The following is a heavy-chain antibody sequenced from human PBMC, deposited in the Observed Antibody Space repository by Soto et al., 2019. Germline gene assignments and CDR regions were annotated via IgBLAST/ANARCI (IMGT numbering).Heavy chain of an antibody. CDR2: IYYSGST. J-gene: IGHJ5*02. D-gene: IGHD2-2*01. CDR1: GGSISSGDYY. V-gene: IGHV4-30-4*01. CDR3: ARATLGYCSSTSCYVGDWFDP. Sequence: SETLSLTCTVSGGSISSGDYYWSWIRQPPGKGLEWIGYIYYSGSTYYNPSLKSRVTISVDTSKNQFSLKLSSVTAADTAVYYCARATLGYCSSTSCYVGDWFDPWGQGTLVTVSS.